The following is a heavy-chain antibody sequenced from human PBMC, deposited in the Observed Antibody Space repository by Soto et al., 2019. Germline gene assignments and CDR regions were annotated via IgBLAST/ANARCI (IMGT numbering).Heavy chain of an antibody. J-gene: IGHJ4*02. CDR3: ATSYYDILTGYSN. Sequence: SETLSLTCTVSGGSISSSRYYWGWIRQPPGKGLEWIGSIYYSGSTYYNPSLKSRVTISVDTSKNQFSLKLSSVTAADTAVYYCATSYYDILTGYSNWGQGTLVTVSS. V-gene: IGHV4-39*01. D-gene: IGHD3-9*01. CDR2: IYYSGST. CDR1: GGSISSSRYY.